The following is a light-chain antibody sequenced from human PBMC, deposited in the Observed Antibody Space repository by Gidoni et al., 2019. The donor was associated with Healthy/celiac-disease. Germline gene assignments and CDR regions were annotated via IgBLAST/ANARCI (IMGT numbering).Light chain of an antibody. V-gene: IGKV3-11*01. J-gene: IGKJ4*01. CDR3: QQRSNWLT. CDR2: DAS. CDR1: QSVSSY. Sequence: EIVLTQSPATLSLSPGERAILSCRASQSVSSYLAWYQQKPGQAPRLLIYDASNRATGIPARFSGSGSGTDVTLTISSLEPEDFAVYYCQQRSNWLTFGGGTKVEIK.